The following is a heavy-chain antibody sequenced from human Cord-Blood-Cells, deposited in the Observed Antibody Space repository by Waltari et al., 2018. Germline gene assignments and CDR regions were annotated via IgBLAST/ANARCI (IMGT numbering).Heavy chain of an antibody. CDR3: ASGFSDVDTAMVYY. CDR2: ICPCDSDT. V-gene: IGHV5-51*03. D-gene: IGHD5-18*01. J-gene: IGHJ4*02. Sequence: EVQLVQSGAEVKKPGESLKISCTGSGYSFTSYWNGWVRHMPGKGLGWMGIICPCDSDTRYSPSFQGQVTISADKSISTAYLQWSSLKASDTAMYYCASGFSDVDTAMVYYWGQGTLVTVSS. CDR1: GYSFTSYW.